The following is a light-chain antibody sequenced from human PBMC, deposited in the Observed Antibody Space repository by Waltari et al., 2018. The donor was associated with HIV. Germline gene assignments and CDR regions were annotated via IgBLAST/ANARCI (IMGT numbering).Light chain of an antibody. CDR2: SDH. CDR3: ATWDDSLNGPL. CDR1: TSNIGTNT. Sequence: QSVLTQPPSASGTPGQRVTISCSGSTSNIGTNTVNWYQQLPGTAPKLLIYSDHQRPSGVPGRFSGSKSDTSASLAISGRQSDDEANYYCATWDDSLNGPLFGGGTKLTVL. J-gene: IGLJ2*01. V-gene: IGLV1-44*01.